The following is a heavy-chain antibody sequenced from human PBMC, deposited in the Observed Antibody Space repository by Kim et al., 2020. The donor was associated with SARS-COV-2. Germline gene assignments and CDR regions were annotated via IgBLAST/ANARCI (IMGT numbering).Heavy chain of an antibody. CDR3: AKGRGYSQIDY. Sequence: GGSLRLSCAASGFTFDDYAMHWVRQAPGKGLEWVSGISWNSGSIGYADSVKGRFTISRDNAKNSLYLQMNSLRAEDTAFYYCAKGRGYSQIDYWGQGTLVTVSS. CDR2: ISWNSGSI. J-gene: IGHJ4*01. V-gene: IGHV3-9*01. CDR1: GFTFDDYA. D-gene: IGHD5-18*01.